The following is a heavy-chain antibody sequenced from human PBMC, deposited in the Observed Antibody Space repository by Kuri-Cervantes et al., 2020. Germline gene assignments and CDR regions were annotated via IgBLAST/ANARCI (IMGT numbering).Heavy chain of an antibody. V-gene: IGHV4-38-2*01. CDR3: ATLAVDSFGSGSYSYYFGY. J-gene: IGHJ4*02. D-gene: IGHD3-10*01. CDR1: GSPISSDYY. Sequence: SETLSLTCAVPGSPISSDYYWGWIRQPAGKGLQWLGSIYNSGGTYYNPSLKSRISISVYTSKNKFSLKLSSVTAADTAVYYCATLAVDSFGSGSYSYYFGYWGQGTLVTVSS. CDR2: IYNSGGT.